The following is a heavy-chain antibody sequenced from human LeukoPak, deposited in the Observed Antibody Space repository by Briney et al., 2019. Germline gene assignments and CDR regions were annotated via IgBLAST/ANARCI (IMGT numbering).Heavy chain of an antibody. V-gene: IGHV4-61*10. CDR3: ARDQGELLIDY. J-gene: IGHJ4*02. CDR2: IYYSGST. CDR1: GGSISSGSYY. D-gene: IGHD1-26*01. Sequence: SQTLSLTCTVSGGSISSGSYYWSWIRQPAGKGLEWIGYIYYSGSTNYNPSLKSRVTISVDTSKNQFSLKLSSVTAADTAVYYCARDQGELLIDYWGQGTLVTVSS.